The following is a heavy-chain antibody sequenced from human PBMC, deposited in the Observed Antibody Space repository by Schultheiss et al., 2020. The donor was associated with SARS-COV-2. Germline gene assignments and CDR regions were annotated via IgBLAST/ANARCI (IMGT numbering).Heavy chain of an antibody. J-gene: IGHJ2*01. CDR3: ARERVGKYYYDSSVHYFDL. CDR1: GGSVSSGTYY. V-gene: IGHV4-61*01. CDR2: IYYSGTI. Sequence: SETLSLTCTVSGGSVSSGTYYWSWIRQPPGKGLEWIGYIYYSGTIYYNPSLKSRISISVDTSKNQFSLKLSSVTAADTAVYYCARERVGKYYYDSSVHYFDLWGRGTLVTVAS. D-gene: IGHD3-22*01.